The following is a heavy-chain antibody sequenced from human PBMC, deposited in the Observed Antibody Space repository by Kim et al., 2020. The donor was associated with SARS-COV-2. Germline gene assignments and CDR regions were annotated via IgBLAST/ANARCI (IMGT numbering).Heavy chain of an antibody. J-gene: IGHJ6*02. D-gene: IGHD5-12*01. V-gene: IGHV6-1*01. Sequence: YAVSAKSRMTIITDTSKTPISLQLNSVTPEDTAVYYCARGAEDGYNYLDVWGQGTTVTVSS. CDR3: ARGAEDGYNYLDV.